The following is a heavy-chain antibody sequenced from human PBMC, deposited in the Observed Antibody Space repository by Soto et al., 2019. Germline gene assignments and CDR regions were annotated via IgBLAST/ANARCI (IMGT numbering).Heavy chain of an antibody. Sequence: PGGSLRLSCAASGFTFSGSGMHWVRQASGKGLEWVGRIRSKANSYATAYAASVKGRFTISRDDSKNTAYLQMNSLKTEDTAVYYCTTHSWQQESDYWGQGKVVTISS. CDR2: IRSKANSYAT. V-gene: IGHV3-73*01. D-gene: IGHD6-13*01. CDR1: GFTFSGSG. J-gene: IGHJ4*02. CDR3: TTHSWQQESDY.